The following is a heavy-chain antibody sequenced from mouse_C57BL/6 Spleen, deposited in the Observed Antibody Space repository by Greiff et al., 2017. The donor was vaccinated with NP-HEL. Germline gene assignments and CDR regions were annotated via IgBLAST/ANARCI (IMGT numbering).Heavy chain of an antibody. CDR2: IYPGSGST. CDR1: GYTFTSYW. Sequence: QVQLKQPGAELVKPGASVKMSCKASGYTFTSYWITWVKQRPGQGLEWIGDIYPGSGSTNYNEKFKSKATLTVDTSSSTAYMQLSSLTSEDSAVYYCARDDYYGSDYAMDYWGQGTSVTVSS. CDR3: ARDDYYGSDYAMDY. J-gene: IGHJ4*01. D-gene: IGHD1-1*01. V-gene: IGHV1-55*01.